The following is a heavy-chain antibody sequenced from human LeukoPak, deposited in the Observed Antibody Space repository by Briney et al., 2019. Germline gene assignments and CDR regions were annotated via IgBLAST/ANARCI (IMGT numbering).Heavy chain of an antibody. CDR1: GFIFSDYW. Sequence: GGSLRLSCEASGFIFSDYWMSWVRQTPEKRLEWVAKIKPDGTERHYGDSVKGRFTFSRDNAKNSMYLQMNSLRVEDTAMYYCTTLYGGSLDYWGQGTLVTVSS. V-gene: IGHV3-7*01. D-gene: IGHD5-12*01. CDR2: IKPDGTER. J-gene: IGHJ4*02. CDR3: TTLYGGSLDY.